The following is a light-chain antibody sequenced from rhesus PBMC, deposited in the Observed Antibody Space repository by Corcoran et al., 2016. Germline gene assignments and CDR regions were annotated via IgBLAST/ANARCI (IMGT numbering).Light chain of an antibody. J-gene: IGKJ2*01. V-gene: IGKV3S9*01. CDR2: GAS. Sequence: EIVMTQSPATLSLSPGERATLSCRASQSVSSYVAWSQQKPEQAPRLLIYGASSRATGIPDRFSGSVSGTDFTLIISSLEPEDVGVYYCQQYNNWNSFGQGTKVEIK. CDR1: QSVSSY. CDR3: QQYNNWNS.